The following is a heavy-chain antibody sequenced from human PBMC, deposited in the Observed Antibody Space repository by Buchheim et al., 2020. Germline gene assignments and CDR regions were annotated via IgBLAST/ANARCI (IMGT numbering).Heavy chain of an antibody. Sequence: QVQLQESGPGLVKPSETLSLTCTVSGDSVSSGSYYWSWIRQPPGKGLEWIGYIYYSRSTKYNPSLKSRVTISVDTSKNQFSLKVSSVTAADAAVYYCAKVAVTGTTADYWGQGTL. D-gene: IGHD1-7*01. V-gene: IGHV4-61*01. CDR3: AKVAVTGTTADY. CDR2: IYYSRST. J-gene: IGHJ4*02. CDR1: GDSVSSGSYY.